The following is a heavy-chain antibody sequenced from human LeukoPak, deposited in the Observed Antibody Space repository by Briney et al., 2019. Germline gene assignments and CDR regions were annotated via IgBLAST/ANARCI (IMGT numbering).Heavy chain of an antibody. CDR3: AGEQRQNYYDSSGYPY. V-gene: IGHV3-11*06. D-gene: IGHD3-22*01. CDR2: ISSSSSYT. CDR1: ASTFSDYY. J-gene: IGHJ4*02. Sequence: PGGSLRLSCAASASTFSDYYMSWIRQAPGKGLEWVSYISSSSSYTNYADSVKGRFTISRDNAKNSLYLQMNSLRAEDTAVYYCAGEQRQNYYDSSGYPYWGQGTLVTVSS.